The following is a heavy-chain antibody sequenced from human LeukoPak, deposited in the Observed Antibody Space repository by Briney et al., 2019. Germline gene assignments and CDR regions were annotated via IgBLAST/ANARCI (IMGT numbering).Heavy chain of an antibody. CDR2: IRSKAYGGTT. J-gene: IGHJ4*02. CDR1: GFTFGDYA. CDR3: TRGRGVVVYYFDY. V-gene: IGHV3-49*04. Sequence: GGSLRLSCTASGFTFGDYAMSWVRQAPGKGLEWVGFIRSKAYGGTTEYAASVKGRFTISRDDSKSIAYLQINSLKTEDTVVYYCTRGRGVVVYYFDYWGQGTMVTVSS. D-gene: IGHD3-22*01.